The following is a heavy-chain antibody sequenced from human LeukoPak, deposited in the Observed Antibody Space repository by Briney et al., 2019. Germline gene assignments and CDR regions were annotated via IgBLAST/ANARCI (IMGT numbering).Heavy chain of an antibody. CDR2: IASDGSST. D-gene: IGHD3-22*01. J-gene: IGHJ4*02. CDR3: ARDNRGGYYDSSGFDY. V-gene: IGHV3-74*01. Sequence: GGSLRLSCAASGFTFSSYWMNWVRQAPGKGLVWVSRIASDGSSTTYADSVKGRFSISRDNAKNTLYLQMNSLRAEDTAVYYCARDNRGGYYDSSGFDYWGQGTLVTVSS. CDR1: GFTFSSYW.